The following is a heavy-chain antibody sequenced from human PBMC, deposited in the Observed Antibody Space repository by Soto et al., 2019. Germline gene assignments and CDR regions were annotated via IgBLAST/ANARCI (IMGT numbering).Heavy chain of an antibody. CDR3: AHRSRGYAYYFDQ. V-gene: IGHV2-5*02. Sequence: QITLKESGPTLAKPTQTLTLTCSFSGFSLSTRGVGVGWIRQPPGKALEWLALIFWDDDKWYSQSLRSRLTITEDTSKNQVVLIMTNMDPVDTATYYCAHRSRGYAYYFDQWGQGTLVTVAS. CDR2: IFWDDDK. CDR1: GFSLSTRGVG. J-gene: IGHJ4*02. D-gene: IGHD5-12*01.